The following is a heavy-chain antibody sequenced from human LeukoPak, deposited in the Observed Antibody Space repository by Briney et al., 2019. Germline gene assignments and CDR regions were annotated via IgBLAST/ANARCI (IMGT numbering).Heavy chain of an antibody. Sequence: PSETLSLTCTVSGGSISSGDYYWSWIRQPPGKGLEWIGYIYYSGSTYYNPSLKSRVTISVDTSKNQFSLKLSSVTAADTAVYYCSSSGAGGSGSSDAFDIWGQGTMVTVSS. CDR1: GGSISSGDYY. V-gene: IGHV4-30-4*01. CDR3: SSSGAGGSGSSDAFDI. CDR2: IYYSGST. J-gene: IGHJ3*02. D-gene: IGHD3-10*01.